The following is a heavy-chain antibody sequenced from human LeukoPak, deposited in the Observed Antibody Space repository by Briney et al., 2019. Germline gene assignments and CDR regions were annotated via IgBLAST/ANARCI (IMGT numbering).Heavy chain of an antibody. J-gene: IGHJ4*02. D-gene: IGHD4-17*01. V-gene: IGHV1-69*05. Sequence: ASVKVSCKASGGTFSSYAISWVRQAPGQGLEWMGGIIPIFGTANYAQKFQGRATLTRATSTSTVYMELSSLRSEDTAVYYCARSMTTPYYYFDYWGQGTLVTVSS. CDR3: ARSMTTPYYYFDY. CDR1: GGTFSSYA. CDR2: IIPIFGTA.